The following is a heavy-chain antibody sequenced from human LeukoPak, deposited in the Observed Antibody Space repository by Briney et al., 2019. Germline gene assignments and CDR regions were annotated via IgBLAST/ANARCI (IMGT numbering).Heavy chain of an antibody. D-gene: IGHD3-3*01. Sequence: RGSLRLSCAASGFTVSSNYMNWVRQAPGKGLEWVSVIYSGGSTYYADSVKGRFTISRDNSKNTLYLQMNSLRAEDTAVYYCARDQSGFLEWPFWGQGTLVTVSS. CDR1: GFTVSSNY. J-gene: IGHJ4*02. CDR2: IYSGGST. CDR3: ARDQSGFLEWPF. V-gene: IGHV3-66*02.